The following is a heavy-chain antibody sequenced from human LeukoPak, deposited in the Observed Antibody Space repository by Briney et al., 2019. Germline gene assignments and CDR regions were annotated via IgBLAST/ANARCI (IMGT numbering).Heavy chain of an antibody. Sequence: ASVKVSCKASGYTFTSYAMHWVRQAPGQRLEWMGWINAGNGNKKYSQEFQGRVTITRDTSASTAYMELSSLRSEDTAVYYCARGREFGYWFDPWGQGTLVTVSS. J-gene: IGHJ5*02. CDR3: ARGREFGYWFDP. V-gene: IGHV1-3*03. D-gene: IGHD3-10*01. CDR2: INAGNGNK. CDR1: GYTFTSYA.